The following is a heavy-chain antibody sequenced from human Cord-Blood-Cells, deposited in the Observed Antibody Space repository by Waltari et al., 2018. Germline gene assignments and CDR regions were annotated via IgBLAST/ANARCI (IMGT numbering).Heavy chain of an antibody. CDR1: GFTFSNAW. Sequence: EVQLVESGGGLVKPGGSLRLSCAASGFTFSNAWMSWVRQAPGKGLGWVGRIKSKTDGGTTDYAAPVKGRFTISRDDSKNTLYLQMNSLKTEDTAVYYCTTAGLEDWYFDLWGRGTLVTVSS. D-gene: IGHD1-1*01. V-gene: IGHV3-15*01. J-gene: IGHJ2*01. CDR3: TTAGLEDWYFDL. CDR2: IKSKTDGGTT.